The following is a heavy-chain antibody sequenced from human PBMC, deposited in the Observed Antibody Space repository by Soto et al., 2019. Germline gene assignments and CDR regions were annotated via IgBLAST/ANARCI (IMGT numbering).Heavy chain of an antibody. CDR1: GYSINSDHY. V-gene: IGHV4-38-2*02. CDR2: IYHRGST. J-gene: IGHJ4*02. CDR3: AKDKGYNYGHAFDY. D-gene: IGHD5-18*01. Sequence: SETLSLTCTVSGYSINSDHYLGWILQPPGKGLEWIGSIYHRGSTYYNLSLRSRVSISIDTSKNQFSLRLTSVTAADAAIYYCAKDKGYNYGHAFDYWGQGTLVTVSS.